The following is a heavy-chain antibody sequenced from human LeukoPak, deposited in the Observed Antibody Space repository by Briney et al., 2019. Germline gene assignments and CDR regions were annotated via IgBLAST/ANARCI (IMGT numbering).Heavy chain of an antibody. CDR1: GLTFSNFG. D-gene: IGHD1-14*01. CDR2: IWSDGSAA. J-gene: IGHJ4*02. V-gene: IGHV3-33*01. CDR3: ARDRTAAHYSDY. Sequence: GGSLRLSCAASGLTFSNFGMHWVRQAPGKGLEWVAVIWSDGSAAYYADSVRGRFTISRDNSKNTLYLQMNSLRVEDTAVCYCARDRTAAHYSDYWGQGTLVTVSS.